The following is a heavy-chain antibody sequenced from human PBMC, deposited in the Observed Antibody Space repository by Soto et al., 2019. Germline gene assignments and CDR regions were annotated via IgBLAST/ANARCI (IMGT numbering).Heavy chain of an antibody. Sequence: GGSLRLSCVASGFTFSGYWMHWVRQAPGKGLVWVSRINSDGSSTSYADSVKGRFTISRDNAKNTLFLQMNSLRAEDTAVYYCARSPSTAYGMDVWGQGTTVTVSS. J-gene: IGHJ6*02. CDR1: GFTFSGYW. V-gene: IGHV3-74*01. CDR3: ARSPSTAYGMDV. CDR2: INSDGSST. D-gene: IGHD4-17*01.